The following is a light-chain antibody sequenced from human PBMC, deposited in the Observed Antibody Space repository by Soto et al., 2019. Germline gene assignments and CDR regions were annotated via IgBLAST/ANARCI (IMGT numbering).Light chain of an antibody. Sequence: EIVLTQSPGTLSLSPGGRATLSCRASQSVSSIYLAWYQQKPGQAPRLLIYDASNRATGFPDRFSGSGSGTDFTLTISRLEPEDFAVYYCQQYGTSPPTFGQGTKVDI. J-gene: IGKJ1*01. CDR3: QQYGTSPPT. V-gene: IGKV3-20*01. CDR1: QSVSSIY. CDR2: DAS.